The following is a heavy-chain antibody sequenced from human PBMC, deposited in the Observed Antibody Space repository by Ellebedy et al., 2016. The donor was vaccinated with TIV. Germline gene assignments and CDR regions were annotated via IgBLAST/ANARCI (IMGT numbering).Heavy chain of an antibody. J-gene: IGHJ3*01. CDR1: GFTFSRYW. Sequence: GGSLRLXXAASGFTFSRYWMHWVRQAPGKGLVWVSRIGTDGTGTIYADSVKGRFTISRDNAKSTLFLQMHSLRAEDTAVYYCTRLSCTITSCYAYDAFDLWGQGTMDTVSS. CDR2: IGTDGTGT. D-gene: IGHD2-2*01. V-gene: IGHV3-74*01. CDR3: TRLSCTITSCYAYDAFDL.